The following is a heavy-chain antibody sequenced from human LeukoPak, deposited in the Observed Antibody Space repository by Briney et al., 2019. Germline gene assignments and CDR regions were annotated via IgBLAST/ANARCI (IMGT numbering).Heavy chain of an antibody. CDR2: IFYSGST. J-gene: IGHJ4*02. CDR3: ARRHVEYSSSSDPYYFDY. Sequence: SETLSLTCTVSGGSISSYYWSWIRQPPGKGLEWIGNIFYSGSTSYSPSLKSRVTISVDTSKNQFSLKLSSVTAADTAVYYCARRHVEYSSSSDPYYFDYWGQGTLVTVSS. V-gene: IGHV4-59*01. D-gene: IGHD6-6*01. CDR1: GGSISSYY.